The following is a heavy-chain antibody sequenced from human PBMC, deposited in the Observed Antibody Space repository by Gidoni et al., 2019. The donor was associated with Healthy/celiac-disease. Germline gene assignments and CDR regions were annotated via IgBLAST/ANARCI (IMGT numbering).Heavy chain of an antibody. J-gene: IGHJ4*02. D-gene: IGHD6-6*01. CDR1: GFTFSSYS. Sequence: EVQLVESGGGLVKPGGSLRLSCAASGFTFSSYSRNWVRQAPGKGLEWVSSISSSSSYIYYADSVKGRFTISRDNAKNSLYLQMNSLRAEDTAVYYCARANSSSSTIPDYWGQGTLVTVSS. CDR3: ARANSSSSTIPDY. V-gene: IGHV3-21*01. CDR2: ISSSSSYI.